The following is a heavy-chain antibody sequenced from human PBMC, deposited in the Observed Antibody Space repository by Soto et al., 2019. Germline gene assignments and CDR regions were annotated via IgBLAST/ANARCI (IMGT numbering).Heavy chain of an antibody. CDR3: TTDYCISTTCYLNY. V-gene: IGHV3-15*07. Sequence: GGARRGSLGGSGGWLRKGGNDVGRQGFGEGLEWVGRIKRKTDGGTIDYAAPVKGRFTISRDDSKNTLYLQMNSLKTEDTAVYYCTTDYCISTTCYLNYWGQGTLVPVSS. D-gene: IGHD2-2*01. CDR1: GGWLRKGG. CDR2: IKRKTDGGTI. J-gene: IGHJ4*02.